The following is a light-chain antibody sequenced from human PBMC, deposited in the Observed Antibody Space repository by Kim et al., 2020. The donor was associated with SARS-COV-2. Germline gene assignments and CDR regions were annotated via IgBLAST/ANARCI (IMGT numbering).Light chain of an antibody. Sequence: PGERATLAGRASQSVSTYLAWYQQKPGQAPRLLIYDASNRATGIPDRFSGSGSGTDFTLTISSLESEDFAVYYCQQRSNWPPALTFGGGTKVDIK. J-gene: IGKJ4*01. CDR2: DAS. CDR3: QQRSNWPPALT. V-gene: IGKV3-11*01. CDR1: QSVSTY.